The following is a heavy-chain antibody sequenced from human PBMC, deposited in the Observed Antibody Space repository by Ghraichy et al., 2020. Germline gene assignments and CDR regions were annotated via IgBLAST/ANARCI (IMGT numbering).Heavy chain of an antibody. CDR1: GFTFSNYG. D-gene: IGHD3-16*01. V-gene: IGHV3-23*01. Sequence: GGSLRLSCAASGFTFSNYGMSWVRQAPGEGLEWVSATSASGGGTYYTDSVKGRFTISRDNSKNTLYLQMNSLRPEDTALYYCAKVRGDSYDYSHFDYWGQGTLVTVSS. J-gene: IGHJ4*02. CDR2: TSASGGGT. CDR3: AKVRGDSYDYSHFDY.